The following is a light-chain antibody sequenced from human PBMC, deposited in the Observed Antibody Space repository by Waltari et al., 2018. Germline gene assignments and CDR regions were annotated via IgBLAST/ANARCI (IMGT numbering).Light chain of an antibody. V-gene: IGKV3-20*01. CDR3: QHYGNSPYT. Sequence: IVLTQSPGTLSLSPGERASLSCRASQSVSTNMAWYQHKPGQSPRLLIYGAFNRAPGIPDRFSGGGSETDFTLNISGLEPEDFAVYYCQHYGNSPYTFGQGTKLEIK. CDR1: QSVSTN. J-gene: IGKJ2*01. CDR2: GAF.